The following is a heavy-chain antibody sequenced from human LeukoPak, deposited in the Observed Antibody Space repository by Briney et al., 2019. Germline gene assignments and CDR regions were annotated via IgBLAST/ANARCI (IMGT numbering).Heavy chain of an antibody. CDR2: ISGSGRST. V-gene: IGHV3-23*01. Sequence: PGGSLRLSCAASEFIFSSYAMSWVRQAPGKGLEWVSVISGSGRSTYYADSVKGRFTISRDNSKNTLYLQMNSLRAGDTAVYYCAKELGITMVRGVLDAFDIWGQGTMVTVSS. D-gene: IGHD3-10*01. J-gene: IGHJ3*02. CDR1: EFIFSSYA. CDR3: AKELGITMVRGVLDAFDI.